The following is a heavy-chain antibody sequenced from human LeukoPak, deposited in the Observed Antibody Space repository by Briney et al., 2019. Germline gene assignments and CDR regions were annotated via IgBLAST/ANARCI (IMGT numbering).Heavy chain of an antibody. CDR3: AGASGSYYNAFDI. Sequence: SETLSLTCTVSGGSISSSSYYWGWIRQPPGKGLEWIGSIYYSGSTYYNPSLKSRVTISVDTSKNQFSLKLSSVTAADTAVYYCAGASGSYYNAFDIWGQGTMVTVSS. J-gene: IGHJ3*02. CDR1: GGSISSSSYY. V-gene: IGHV4-39*07. D-gene: IGHD1-26*01. CDR2: IYYSGST.